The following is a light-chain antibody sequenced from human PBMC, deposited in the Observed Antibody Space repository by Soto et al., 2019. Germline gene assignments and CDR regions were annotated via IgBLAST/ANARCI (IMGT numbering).Light chain of an antibody. CDR1: QSVSRY. V-gene: IGKV3-11*01. CDR3: QQRSKWPLT. CDR2: DAS. Sequence: EIVMTQSPGTLSLSPGERATLSCRASQSVSRYLGWYQQKPGQAPRLLIYDASNRATGIQARFSGSGSGTDFTLTISSLEPEDFAVYYCQQRSKWPLTFGGGTKVETK. J-gene: IGKJ4*01.